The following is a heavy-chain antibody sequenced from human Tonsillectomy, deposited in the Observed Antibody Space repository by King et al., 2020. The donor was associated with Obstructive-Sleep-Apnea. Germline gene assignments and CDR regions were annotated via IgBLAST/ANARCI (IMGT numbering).Heavy chain of an antibody. D-gene: IGHD3-22*01. Sequence: VQLVESGGGLGLPGGSLRLSCAASGFTFSSYALSWVRQAPGKGLEWVSTISSSGGSTHYADSVKGRFTISRDNSKNMLYLQMNSLRADDTAVYLCANWPYFYGSGGYYGFDYCGQGAQVTVSS. J-gene: IGHJ4*02. CDR3: ANWPYFYGSGGYYGFDY. CDR2: ISSSGGST. CDR1: GFTFSSYA. V-gene: IGHV3-23*04.